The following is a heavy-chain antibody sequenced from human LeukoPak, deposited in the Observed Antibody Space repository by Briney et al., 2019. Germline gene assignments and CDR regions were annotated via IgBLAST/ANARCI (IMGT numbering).Heavy chain of an antibody. CDR2: ISSSSSYI. Sequence: XTFXXYSMNWVRQAPGKGLEWVSSISSSSSYIYYADSMKGRFTISRDNAKNSLYLQMNSLRAEDTAVYYCARSGSSVWGQGTLVTVSS. D-gene: IGHD1-26*01. J-gene: IGHJ4*02. CDR1: XTFXXYS. V-gene: IGHV3-21*01. CDR3: ARSGSSV.